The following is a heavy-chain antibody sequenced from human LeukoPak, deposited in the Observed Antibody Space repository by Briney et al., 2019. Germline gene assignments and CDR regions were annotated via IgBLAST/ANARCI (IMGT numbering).Heavy chain of an antibody. CDR1: GGSISTYY. V-gene: IGHV4-59*01. D-gene: IGHD5-24*01. Sequence: SETLSLTCTVSGGSISTYYWSWIRQPPGKGLEWIGYIHYSGSTNYNPSLKSRVTISVDTSKNQFSLKLSSLTAADTAVYYCASCRDGYYYYYMDVWGKGTTVTVSS. J-gene: IGHJ6*03. CDR2: IHYSGST. CDR3: ASCRDGYYYYYMDV.